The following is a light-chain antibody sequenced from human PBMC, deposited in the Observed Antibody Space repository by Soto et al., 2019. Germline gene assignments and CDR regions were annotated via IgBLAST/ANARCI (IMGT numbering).Light chain of an antibody. CDR1: QSVSSNH. V-gene: IGKV3-20*01. J-gene: IGKJ2*01. CDR3: QQYGSSPYT. Sequence: EIVVTQSPSTLSVSPGERATLSFMASQSVSSNHLAWYQQHPGQAPRLLIFAATGRPTVIPDRFTGSGSGTDFTLTISRLEPEDFAMYYCQQYGSSPYTFGQGTKVDIK. CDR2: AAT.